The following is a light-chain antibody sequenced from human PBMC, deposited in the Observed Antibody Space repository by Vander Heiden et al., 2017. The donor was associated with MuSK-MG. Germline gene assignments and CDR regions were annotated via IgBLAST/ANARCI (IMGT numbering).Light chain of an antibody. CDR1: ESLGTY. Sequence: IQLTHSPATLSASVGHRVTLACRASESLGTYLAWYQQKPGKAPKLLIYDASSSQSGVPSGFSGSGSGTDFTLTIRSLQPDDVATYYSQQDNNYSGTFGQGTKVEI. J-gene: IGKJ1*01. CDR3: QQDNNYSGT. V-gene: IGKV1-5*01. CDR2: DAS.